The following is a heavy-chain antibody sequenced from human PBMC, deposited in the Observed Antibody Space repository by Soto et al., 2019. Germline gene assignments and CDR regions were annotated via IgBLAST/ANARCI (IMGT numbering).Heavy chain of an antibody. Sequence: GASVKVSCKASGYTFTGYYMHWVRQAPGQGLEWMGGIIPIFGTANYAQKFQGRVTITADESTSTAYMELSSLRSEDTAVYYCARWDRSSGPQGYFDYWGQGTLVTVPS. CDR1: GYTFTGYY. CDR3: ARWDRSSGPQGYFDY. V-gene: IGHV1-69*13. J-gene: IGHJ4*02. D-gene: IGHD6-19*01. CDR2: IIPIFGTA.